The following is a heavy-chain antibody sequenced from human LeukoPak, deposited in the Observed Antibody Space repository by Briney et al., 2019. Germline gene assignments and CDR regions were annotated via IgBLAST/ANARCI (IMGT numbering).Heavy chain of an antibody. CDR2: ISSSSSYT. CDR1: GFTFSDYY. Sequence: GGSLRLSCAASGFTFSDYYMSWIRQAPGKGLEWVSYISSSSSYTNYADSVKGRFTISRDNAKNSLYLQMNSLRAEDTAVYYCARAPGVLRYFDWPAGLDYWGQGTLVTVSS. J-gene: IGHJ4*02. CDR3: ARAPGVLRYFDWPAGLDY. V-gene: IGHV3-11*03. D-gene: IGHD3-9*01.